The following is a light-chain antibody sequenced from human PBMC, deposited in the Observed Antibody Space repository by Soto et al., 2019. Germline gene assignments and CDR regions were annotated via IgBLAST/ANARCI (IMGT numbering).Light chain of an antibody. CDR2: DAS. CDR1: QSVSSY. V-gene: IGKV3-11*01. Sequence: EIVLTQSPATLSLSPGERATLSCRASQSVSSYLAWYQQKPGQAPRLLIYDASNRATGIPARFSGSGSGTDCTLTISSLEPEDFAVYYCQQRSNWPTFGQGTKGEIK. CDR3: QQRSNWPT. J-gene: IGKJ1*01.